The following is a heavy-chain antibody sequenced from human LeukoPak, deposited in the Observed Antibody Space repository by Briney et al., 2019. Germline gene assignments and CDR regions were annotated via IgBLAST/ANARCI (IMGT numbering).Heavy chain of an antibody. V-gene: IGHV3-23*01. J-gene: IGHJ4*02. D-gene: IGHD5-18*01. Sequence: GSLRLSCAASGFTFSSYAMSWVRQAPGKGLEWVSAISGSGGSTYYADSVKGRFTISRDNSKNTLYLQMNSLRAEDTAVYYCVKDISEQGYPGGYFDYWGQGTLVTVSS. CDR1: GFTFSSYA. CDR2: ISGSGGST. CDR3: VKDISEQGYPGGYFDY.